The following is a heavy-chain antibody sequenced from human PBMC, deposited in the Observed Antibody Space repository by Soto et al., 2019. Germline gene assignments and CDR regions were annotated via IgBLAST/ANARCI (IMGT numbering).Heavy chain of an antibody. CDR3: ARAYTEAYYYYYMDV. D-gene: IGHD2-2*02. J-gene: IGHJ6*03. CDR1: GGSFSGYY. CDR2: INHSGST. V-gene: IGHV4-34*01. Sequence: SETLSLTCAVYGGSFSGYYWSWIRQPPGKGLEWIGEINHSGSTNYNPSLKCRVTISVDTSKNQFSLKLSSVTAADTAVYYCARAYTEAYYYYYMDVWGKGTTVTVSS.